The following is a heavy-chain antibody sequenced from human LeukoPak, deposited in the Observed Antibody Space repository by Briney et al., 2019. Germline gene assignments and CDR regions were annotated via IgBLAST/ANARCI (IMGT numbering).Heavy chain of an antibody. D-gene: IGHD3-10*01. J-gene: IGHJ4*02. V-gene: IGHV4-39*07. CDR2: IYYSGST. CDR1: GGSISRSSYY. Sequence: SETLSLTCSVSGGSISRSSYYWGWIRQPPGKGLEWIGSIYYSGSTHHNPSLKSRVTISVDTSKNQFSLKLSAVTAADTAMYYCARFYYGSWTFDYWGQGTLVTVSS. CDR3: ARFYYGSWTFDY.